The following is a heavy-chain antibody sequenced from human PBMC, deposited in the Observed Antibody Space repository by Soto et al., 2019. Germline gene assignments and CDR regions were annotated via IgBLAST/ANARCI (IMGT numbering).Heavy chain of an antibody. Sequence: ASVKVSCKASGYTFTSYGISWVRQAPGQGLEWMAWISGYNANTHYLQNLQGRLTITIDNSKNTLYLYMNSLRADDTAVYYCASQTTPSEIYYYWGHGTLVTVSS. V-gene: IGHV1-18*01. CDR1: GYTFTSYG. CDR2: ISGYNANT. CDR3: ASQTTPSEIYYY. J-gene: IGHJ4*01. D-gene: IGHD2-15*01.